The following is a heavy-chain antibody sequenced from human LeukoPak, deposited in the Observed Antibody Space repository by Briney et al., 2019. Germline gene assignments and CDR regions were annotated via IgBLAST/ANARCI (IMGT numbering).Heavy chain of an antibody. V-gene: IGHV1-24*01. J-gene: IGHJ5*02. Sequence: AASVKVSCKVSGYTLTELSMHWVRQAPGKGLEWMGGFDPEDGETIYAQKFQGRVTMTRNTSITTAYMELSSLRFEDTAVYYCAKKGVRGVRNNWFDPWGQGTLVTVSS. D-gene: IGHD3-10*01. CDR2: FDPEDGET. CDR3: AKKGVRGVRNNWFDP. CDR1: GYTLTELS.